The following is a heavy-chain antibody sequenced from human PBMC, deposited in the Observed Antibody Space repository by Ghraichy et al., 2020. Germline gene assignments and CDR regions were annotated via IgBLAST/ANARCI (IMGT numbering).Heavy chain of an antibody. V-gene: IGHV3-7*01. J-gene: IGHJ3*02. CDR3: ATSTQTWGHHAFDI. CDR1: GFTLSSYW. Sequence: GGSRRLSCEASGFTLSSYWMSWVRQTPGKGLEWVANIKQDGSETYYVDSVKGRFTISRDNTKNSLCLQMNSLRAEDTAVYYCATSTQTWGHHAFDIWGQGTMVTVSS. CDR2: IKQDGSET. D-gene: IGHD7-27*01.